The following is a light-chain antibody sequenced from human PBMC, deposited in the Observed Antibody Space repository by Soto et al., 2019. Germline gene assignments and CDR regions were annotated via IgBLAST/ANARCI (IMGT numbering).Light chain of an antibody. CDR2: GAS. J-gene: IGKJ3*01. CDR1: QSVSSSY. Sequence: EIVLTQSPGTLSLSPGERATLSCRASQSVSSSYFAWYQQKPGQAPRLLIYGASSRATGIPDRFSGSGSGTDFTLTISRLAPEDVAVYYCQQYGSSFTFGPGTKVDIK. CDR3: QQYGSSFT. V-gene: IGKV3-20*01.